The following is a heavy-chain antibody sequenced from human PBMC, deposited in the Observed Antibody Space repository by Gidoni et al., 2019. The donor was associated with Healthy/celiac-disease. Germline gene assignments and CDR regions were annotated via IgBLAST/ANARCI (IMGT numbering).Heavy chain of an antibody. CDR2: ISGDGGST. D-gene: IGHD4-4*01. J-gene: IGHJ4*02. CDR1: GFTFDDYA. V-gene: IGHV3-43*02. CDR3: AKDTSLTTVTNYFDY. Sequence: EVQLVESGGGVVQPGGSLRLSCAASGFTFDDYAMHWVRQAPGKGLEWVSLISGDGGSTYYADSVKGRFTISRDNSKNSLYLQMNSLRTEDTALYYCAKDTSLTTVTNYFDYWGQGTLVTVSS.